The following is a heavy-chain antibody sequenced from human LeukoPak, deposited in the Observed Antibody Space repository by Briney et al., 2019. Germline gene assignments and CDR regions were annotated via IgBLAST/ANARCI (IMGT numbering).Heavy chain of an antibody. CDR3: ARQRDSGYDYGKYDY. CDR2: IYYSGST. V-gene: IGHV4-39*01. Sequence: SETLSLTCTVSGGSISSSSYYWGWIRQPPGKGLEWIGSIYYSGSTYYNPSLKSRVTISVDTSKNQFSLKLSSVTAADTAVYYCARQRDSGYDYGKYDYWGQGTLVTVSS. J-gene: IGHJ4*02. CDR1: GGSISSSSYY. D-gene: IGHD5-12*01.